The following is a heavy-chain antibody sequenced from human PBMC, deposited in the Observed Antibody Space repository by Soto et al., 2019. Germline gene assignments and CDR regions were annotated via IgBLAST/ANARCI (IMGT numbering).Heavy chain of an antibody. Sequence: GGSLRLSCAASGFTFSTYAMSWVRQAPGKGLEWVSAISASGGTTYYADSVKGRFTISRDNSKNTLYLQMNSLRVDDTAVYYCAKDPRVSFDPWGQGTLVTVSS. CDR2: ISASGGTT. CDR3: AKDPRVSFDP. J-gene: IGHJ5*02. V-gene: IGHV3-23*01. CDR1: GFTFSTYA.